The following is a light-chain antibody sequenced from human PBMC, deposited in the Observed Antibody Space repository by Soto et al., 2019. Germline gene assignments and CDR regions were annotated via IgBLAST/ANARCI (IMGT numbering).Light chain of an antibody. J-gene: IGKJ3*01. Sequence: DIQMTQSPSTLSAYVGDRVTITCRASQSISSWLAWYQQKPGKAPKLLIYDASSLESGVPSRFSGSGSGTEFTLTISSLQPDDFATYYCQQYNSCFTFGPGTKVDIK. CDR3: QQYNSCFT. CDR2: DAS. CDR1: QSISSW. V-gene: IGKV1-5*01.